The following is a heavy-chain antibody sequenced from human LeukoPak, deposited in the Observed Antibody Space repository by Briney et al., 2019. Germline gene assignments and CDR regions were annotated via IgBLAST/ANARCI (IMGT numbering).Heavy chain of an antibody. CDR2: IYHSGST. D-gene: IGHD3-16*02. CDR1: GYSISSGYY. CDR3: ARASAKGYDYVWGSYRYDDWFDP. Sequence: KPSETLSLTCAVSGYSISSGYYWGWIRQPPGKGLEWIGSIYHSGSTYYNPSLKSRVTMSVDTSKNQFSLKLSSVTAADTAVYYCARASAKGYDYVWGSYRYDDWFDPWGQGTLVTVSS. V-gene: IGHV4-38-2*01. J-gene: IGHJ5*02.